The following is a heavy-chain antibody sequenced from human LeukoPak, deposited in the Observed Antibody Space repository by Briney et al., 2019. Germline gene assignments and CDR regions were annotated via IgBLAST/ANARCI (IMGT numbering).Heavy chain of an antibody. Sequence: PGRSLRLSCAASGFTFSSYGMHWVRQAPGKGLEWVAVISYDGSNKYYADSVKGRFTISRDNSKNTLYLQMNSLRAEDTAVYYCAKDHLEGATPDYWGQGTLVTVSS. J-gene: IGHJ4*02. CDR3: AKDHLEGATPDY. CDR2: ISYDGSNK. CDR1: GFTFSSYG. V-gene: IGHV3-30*18. D-gene: IGHD1-26*01.